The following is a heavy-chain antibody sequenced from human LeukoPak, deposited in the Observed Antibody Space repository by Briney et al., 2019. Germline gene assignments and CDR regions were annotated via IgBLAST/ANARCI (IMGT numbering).Heavy chain of an antibody. CDR2: ISSSSSYI. J-gene: IGHJ4*02. V-gene: IGHV3-21*01. D-gene: IGHD5-24*01. Sequence: GGSLRLSCAASGFTFSNYSMNWVRQAPGKGLEWVSSISSSSSYIYYADSVKGRFTISRDNAKNSLYLQMNSLRAEDTAVYYCARDPRRDGYSDFDYWGQGTLVTVSS. CDR1: GFTFSNYS. CDR3: ARDPRRDGYSDFDY.